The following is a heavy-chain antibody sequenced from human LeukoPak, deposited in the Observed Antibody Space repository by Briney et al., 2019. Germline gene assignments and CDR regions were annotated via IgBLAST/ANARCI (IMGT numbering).Heavy chain of an antibody. CDR1: GGSFSGYY. J-gene: IGHJ5*02. CDR2: INHSGST. CDR3: ARAPKGPGYCSSTSCYKRTGWFDP. D-gene: IGHD2-2*01. V-gene: IGHV4-34*01. Sequence: SETLSLTCAVYGGSFSGYYWSWIRQPPGKGLEWIGEINHSGSTNYNPSLKSRVTISVDTSKNQFSLKLSSVTAADTAVYYYARAPKGPGYCSSTSCYKRTGWFDPWGQGTLVTVSS.